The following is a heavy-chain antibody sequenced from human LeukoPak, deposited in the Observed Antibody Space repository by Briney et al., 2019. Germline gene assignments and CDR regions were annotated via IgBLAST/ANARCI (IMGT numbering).Heavy chain of an antibody. V-gene: IGHV3-15*01. CDR3: TTAPSLTDAFDI. CDR2: IKSKTDGGTT. Sequence: GGSLRLSCAASGFTFSNAWMSWVRQAPGKGLEWVGCIKSKTDGGTTDYAAPVKGRFTISRDDSKNTLYLQMNSLKTEDTAVYYCTTAPSLTDAFDIWGQGTMVTVSS. CDR1: GFTFSNAW. J-gene: IGHJ3*02.